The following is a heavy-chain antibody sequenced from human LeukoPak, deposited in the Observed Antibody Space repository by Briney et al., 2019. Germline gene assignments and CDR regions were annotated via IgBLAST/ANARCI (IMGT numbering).Heavy chain of an antibody. V-gene: IGHV4-39*07. CDR3: ARGTGTPGGFDY. Sequence: SETLSLTCTVSGGSISSSSYYWGWIRQPPGEGLEWIGSIYYSGSTYYNPSLKSRVTISVDTSKNQFSLKLSSVTAADTAVYYCARGTGTPGGFDYWGQGTLVTVSS. D-gene: IGHD1-1*01. CDR2: IYYSGST. CDR1: GGSISSSSYY. J-gene: IGHJ4*02.